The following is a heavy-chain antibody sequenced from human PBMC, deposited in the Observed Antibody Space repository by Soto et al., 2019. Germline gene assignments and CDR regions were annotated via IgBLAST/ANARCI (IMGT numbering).Heavy chain of an antibody. CDR1: GGSIYSTSYY. CDR3: ASHYARGYYYGMDV. J-gene: IGHJ6*02. Sequence: QLQLQESGPGLVKPSETLSLTCTVSGGSIYSTSYYWGWIRQPPGKGLEWIGSIHYSGSTHYNPSLQSRVTISVDTSKNHFSLKLSSVTAADTAVYYCASHYARGYYYGMDVWGQGTTVTVSS. D-gene: IGHD4-17*01. CDR2: IHYSGST. V-gene: IGHV4-39*02.